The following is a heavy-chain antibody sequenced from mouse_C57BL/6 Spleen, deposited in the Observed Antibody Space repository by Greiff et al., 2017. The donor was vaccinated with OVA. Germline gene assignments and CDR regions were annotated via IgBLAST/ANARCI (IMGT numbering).Heavy chain of an antibody. V-gene: IGHV1-55*01. Sequence: QVQLQQPGAELVKPGASVKMSCKASGYTFTSYWITWVKQRPGHGLAWIGVIYPGSGSTNYNEKFKSKATLPVDTSSSTAYMQLSSLTSEDSAVYYCAREGSSFYYFDYWGQGTTLTVSS. CDR3: AREGSSFYYFDY. CDR1: GYTFTSYW. CDR2: IYPGSGST. J-gene: IGHJ2*01. D-gene: IGHD1-1*01.